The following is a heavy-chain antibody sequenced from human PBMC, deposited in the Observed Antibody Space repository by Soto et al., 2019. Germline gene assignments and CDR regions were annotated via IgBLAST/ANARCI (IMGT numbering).Heavy chain of an antibody. CDR1: GGSISSYY. J-gene: IGHJ4*02. D-gene: IGHD2-15*01. V-gene: IGHV4-59*01. CDR3: ARESLGYCSGGSCYSVPDY. CDR2: IYYSGST. Sequence: QVQLQELGPGLVKPSETLSLTCTVSGGSISSYYWSWIRQPPGKGLEWIGYIYYSGSTNYNPSLKSRVTISVDTSKNQFSLKLSSVTAADTAVYYCARESLGYCSGGSCYSVPDYWGQGTLVTVSS.